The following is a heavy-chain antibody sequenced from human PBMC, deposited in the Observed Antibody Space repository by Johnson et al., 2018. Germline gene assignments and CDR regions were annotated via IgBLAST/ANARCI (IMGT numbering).Heavy chain of an antibody. D-gene: IGHD1-26*01. Sequence: VRLVESGGGLVQPGGSLRLCCAASGFTFSSYAMSWVRQAPGKGLEWVSAISGSGGSTYYADSVKGRLTIARDNSKHTLFLQMNSLRAEDTAVYYCAKVRGYSGSYRDQFQHWGQGTLVTVSS. V-gene: IGHV3-23*04. CDR1: GFTFSSYA. CDR2: ISGSGGST. CDR3: AKVRGYSGSYRDQFQH. J-gene: IGHJ1*01.